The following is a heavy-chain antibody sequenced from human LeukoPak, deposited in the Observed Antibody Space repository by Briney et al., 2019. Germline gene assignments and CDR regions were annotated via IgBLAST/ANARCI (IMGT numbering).Heavy chain of an antibody. D-gene: IGHD1-26*01. V-gene: IGHV3-30-3*01. J-gene: IGHJ4*02. CDR3: ARDELNSTLFDY. CDR2: ISYDGSNK. CDR1: GFTFSSYA. Sequence: GGSLRLSCAASGFTFSSYAMHWVRQAPGKGLEWVAVISYDGSNKYYADSVKGRFTISRDNSKNTLYLQMNSLRAEDTAVYYCARDELNSTLFDYWGQGTLVTVSS.